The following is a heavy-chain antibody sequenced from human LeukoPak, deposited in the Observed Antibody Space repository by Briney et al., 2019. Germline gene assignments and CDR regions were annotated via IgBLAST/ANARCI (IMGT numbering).Heavy chain of an antibody. J-gene: IGHJ6*02. CDR3: ARRAYCSSTSCYYYYYYGMDV. D-gene: IGHD2-2*01. CDR2: IYYSGST. V-gene: IGHV4-39*01. Sequence: SETLSLTCTVSVGSISSSSYYWGWIRQPPGKGLEWIGSIYYSGSTYYNPSLKSRVTISVDTSKNQFSLKLSSVTAADTAVYYCARRAYCSSTSCYYYYYYGMDVWGQGTTVTVSS. CDR1: VGSISSSSYY.